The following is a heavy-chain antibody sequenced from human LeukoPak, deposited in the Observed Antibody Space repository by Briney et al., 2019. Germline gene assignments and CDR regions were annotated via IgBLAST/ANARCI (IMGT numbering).Heavy chain of an antibody. V-gene: IGHV1-46*03. J-gene: IGHJ3*02. CDR3: ACVVRGAFDI. D-gene: IGHD2-21*01. Sequence: ASVKVSCKASGFTFTSYYMHWVRQAPGQGLEWMGIINPSGGSTSYPQEFQGRVTMTRDTSTSTVYMKLSSLRSEDTAVYYCACVVRGAFDIWGQGTLVTVSS. CDR1: GFTFTSYY. CDR2: INPSGGST.